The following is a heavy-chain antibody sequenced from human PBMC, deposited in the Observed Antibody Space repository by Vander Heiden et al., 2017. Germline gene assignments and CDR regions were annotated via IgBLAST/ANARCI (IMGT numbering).Heavy chain of an antibody. D-gene: IGHD2-15*01. CDR3: AGDGIDIG. V-gene: IGHV3-48*02. CDR2: ISSSSSTI. J-gene: IGHJ4*02. Sequence: EVQLVESGGGLVQPGGSRRLACAASGFAFSSYSMNWGRQAPGKGLEWVSDISSSSSTIYYADSVKGRLTISRDNAKNSLYLQMNSLRDEDTAVYYCAGDGIDIGWGQGTLVTVSS. CDR1: GFAFSSYS.